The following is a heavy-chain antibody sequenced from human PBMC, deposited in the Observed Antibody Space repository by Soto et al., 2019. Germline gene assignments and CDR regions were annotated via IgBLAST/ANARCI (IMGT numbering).Heavy chain of an antibody. CDR3: ARVAYSSSWYGLDYYYYMDV. CDR2: IKQDGSEK. J-gene: IGHJ6*03. D-gene: IGHD6-13*01. Sequence: EVQLVESGGGFVQPGGSLRLSCAASGFTFSSYWMSWVRQAPGKGLEWVANIKQDGSEKYYVDSVKGRFTISRDNAKNSLYLQMNSLRAEDTAVYYCARVAYSSSWYGLDYYYYMDVWGKGTTVTVSS. CDR1: GFTFSSYW. V-gene: IGHV3-7*01.